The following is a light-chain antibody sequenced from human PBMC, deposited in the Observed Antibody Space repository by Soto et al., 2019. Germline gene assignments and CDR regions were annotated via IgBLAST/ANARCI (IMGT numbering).Light chain of an antibody. CDR1: QSVTNN. V-gene: IGKV3-15*01. Sequence: EIVMTQPPATLSVSPGERATLSCRASQSVTNNLAWYQQKPGQAPGLLIYGTSTRATGIPARFSGSGSGTEFTLTISSLQSADFAVYYCLQYSNWPRTFGQGTKVEIK. J-gene: IGKJ1*01. CDR3: LQYSNWPRT. CDR2: GTS.